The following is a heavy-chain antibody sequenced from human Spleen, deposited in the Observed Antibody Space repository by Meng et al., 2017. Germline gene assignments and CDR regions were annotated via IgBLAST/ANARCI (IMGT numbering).Heavy chain of an antibody. V-gene: IGHV4-39*07. CDR3: AVKDYTFWSGYSSYY. D-gene: IGHD3-3*01. J-gene: IGHJ4*02. CDR1: GGSITTNNYY. Sequence: QLQLQELGPGLVKPSENLSLTCTVSGGSITTNNYYWGWIRQPPGKGLEYIGSVHHSGSTYYTPSLKSRLTISVGTSKNQFSLKLSSVTAADTAVYYCAVKDYTFWSGYSSYYWGQGTLVTVSS. CDR2: VHHSGST.